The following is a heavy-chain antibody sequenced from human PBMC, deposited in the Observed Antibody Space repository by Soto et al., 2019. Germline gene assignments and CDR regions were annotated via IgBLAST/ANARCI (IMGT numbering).Heavy chain of an antibody. CDR2: IYYSGST. CDR1: GGSISSSSYY. V-gene: IGHV4-39*01. J-gene: IGHJ4*02. CDR3: ARHPLWFGELSNFDY. Sequence: SETLSLTCTVSGGSISSSSYYWGWIRQPPGKGLEWIGSIYYSGSTYYNPSLKSRVTISVDTSKNQFSLKLSSVTAADTAVYYCARHPLWFGELSNFDYWGQGTLVTVSS. D-gene: IGHD3-10*01.